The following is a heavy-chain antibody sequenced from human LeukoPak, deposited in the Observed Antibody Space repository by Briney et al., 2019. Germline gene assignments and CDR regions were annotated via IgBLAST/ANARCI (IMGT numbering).Heavy chain of an antibody. J-gene: IGHJ4*02. CDR2: ISAYNGNT. V-gene: IGHV1-18*01. D-gene: IGHD6-6*01. CDR3: ARGDSSSSRGDFDY. CDR1: GYTFTSYG. Sequence: ASVKVSCKASGYTFTSYGIIWVRQAPGQRLEWMGWISAYNGNTNYAQKLQGRVTMTTDTSTSTAYMELRSQRSEDTAVYYCARGDSSSSRGDFDYWGQGTLVTVSS.